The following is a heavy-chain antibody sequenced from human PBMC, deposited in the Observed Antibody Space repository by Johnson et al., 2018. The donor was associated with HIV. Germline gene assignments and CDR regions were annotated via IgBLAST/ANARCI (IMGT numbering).Heavy chain of an antibody. J-gene: IGHJ3*02. Sequence: QVLLVESGGGVVQPGRSLRLSCAASGFTFSNYAMHWVRQAPGKGLEWVAVISYDGSNKYYADSVKGRFTISRDNSKNTLYLQMNSLRAEDTAVYYCARDPPGTTAGAFDIWGQGTMVTVSS. V-gene: IGHV3-30-3*01. CDR2: ISYDGSNK. D-gene: IGHD1-7*01. CDR1: GFTFSNYA. CDR3: ARDPPGTTAGAFDI.